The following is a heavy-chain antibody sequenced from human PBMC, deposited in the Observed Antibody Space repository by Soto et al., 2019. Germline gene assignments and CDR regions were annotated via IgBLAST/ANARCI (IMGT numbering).Heavy chain of an antibody. J-gene: IGHJ3*02. D-gene: IGHD2-2*01. Sequence: ASVKVSCKASGGTFSSYAISWVRQAPGQGLEWMGGIIPIFGTANYAQKFQGRVTITADESTSTAYMELSSLRSDDTAVYYCARYCSSTSCYGPDAFDIWGQGTMVTVSS. CDR1: GGTFSSYA. CDR3: ARYCSSTSCYGPDAFDI. V-gene: IGHV1-69*13. CDR2: IIPIFGTA.